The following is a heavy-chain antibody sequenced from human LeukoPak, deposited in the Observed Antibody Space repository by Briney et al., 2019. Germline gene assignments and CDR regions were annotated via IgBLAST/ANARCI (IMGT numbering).Heavy chain of an antibody. CDR2: IYYSGST. J-gene: IGHJ3*02. V-gene: IGHV4-61*01. CDR1: GGSISSGSYY. D-gene: IGHD3-22*01. CDR3: ARGPYSYDSSGAFDI. Sequence: SETLSLTCTVSGGSISSGSYYWSWIRQPPGKGLEWIGYIYYSGSTNYNPSLKSRVTISVKTSKNQFSLKLSSVTAADTAVYFCARGPYSYDSSGAFDIWGQGTMVTVSS.